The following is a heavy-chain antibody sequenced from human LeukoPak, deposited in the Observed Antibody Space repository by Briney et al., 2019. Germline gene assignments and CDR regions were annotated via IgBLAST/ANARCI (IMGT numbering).Heavy chain of an antibody. V-gene: IGHV3-7*04. CDR3: ARGIAARPVVYYYCYIDV. D-gene: IGHD6-6*01. J-gene: IGHJ6*03. CDR1: GFTFSSYW. CDR2: IKQDGSEK. Sequence: GGSLRLSCAASGFTFSSYWMSWVRQAPGKGLGWVANIKQDGSEKYYVDSVKGRFTISRDNAKNSLYLQMNSLRAEDTAVYYCARGIAARPVVYYYCYIDVWGKGATVTVSS.